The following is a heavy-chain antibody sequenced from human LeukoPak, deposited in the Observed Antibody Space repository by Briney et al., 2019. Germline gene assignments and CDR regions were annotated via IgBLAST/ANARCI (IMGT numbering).Heavy chain of an antibody. J-gene: IGHJ4*02. CDR2: ISYDGSTK. CDR3: ARHQLSPLGGFDY. CDR1: GFIFSSHA. Sequence: PGGSLRLSCAASGFIFSSHAMHWVRQAPGKGLEWVAVISYDGSTKYYADSVKGRFTLSRDNSKNTLYLQMNSLRAEDTGVYYCARHQLSPLGGFDYWGQGTLVTVSS. D-gene: IGHD1-1*01. V-gene: IGHV3-30*04.